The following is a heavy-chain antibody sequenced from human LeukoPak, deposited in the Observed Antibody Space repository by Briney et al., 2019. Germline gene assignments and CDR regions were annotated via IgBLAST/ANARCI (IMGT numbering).Heavy chain of an antibody. CDR1: GYTFTNYG. J-gene: IGHJ4*02. V-gene: IGHV1-18*01. Sequence: ASVKVSCXASGYTFTNYGISWVRQAPGQGLEWMGWISAYNGNTNCAQKLKGRVTMTTETCTSTAYMALRSLRCDDTAVYYCARLEQQLAPTDYWGQGTQVTVSS. CDR3: ARLEQQLAPTDY. CDR2: ISAYNGNT. D-gene: IGHD6-13*01.